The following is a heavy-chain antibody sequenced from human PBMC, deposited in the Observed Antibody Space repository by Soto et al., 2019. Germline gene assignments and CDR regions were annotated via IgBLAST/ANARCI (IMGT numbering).Heavy chain of an antibody. D-gene: IGHD2-15*01. CDR3: ARQCRGVTCHWFVP. J-gene: IGHJ5*02. CDR2: ISYSGST. V-gene: IGHV4-59*08. CDR1: GDSISSHY. Sequence: NPSETLSLTCSVSGDSISSHYWSWIRQPPGKGLEWIGYISYSGSTNYNPSLKSRVTIFVHTSENQLSLSLSSVTAADTAVYYCARQCRGVTCHWFVPWGQGTLVTAPQ.